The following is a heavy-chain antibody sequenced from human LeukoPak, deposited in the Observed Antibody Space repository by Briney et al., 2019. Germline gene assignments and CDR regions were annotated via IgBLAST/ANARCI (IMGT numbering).Heavy chain of an antibody. CDR2: SYYSGST. CDR3: ARDRDTMIGDAFDI. V-gene: IGHV4-59*01. Sequence: SEILSLTCTVSGGSINNYYWTWLRQPPGKGLEWIGYSYYSGSTNYNPSLMSRVTISVDTSKNQFSLKLSSVTAADTAVYYCARDRDTMIGDAFDIWGQGTMVTVSS. J-gene: IGHJ3*02. CDR1: GGSINNYY. D-gene: IGHD3-22*01.